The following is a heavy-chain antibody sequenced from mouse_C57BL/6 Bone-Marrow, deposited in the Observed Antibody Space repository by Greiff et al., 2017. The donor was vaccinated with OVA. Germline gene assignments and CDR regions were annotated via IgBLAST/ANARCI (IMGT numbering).Heavy chain of an antibody. Sequence: VHLVESGAELVRPGASVKLSCKASGYTFTDYYINWVQQRPGQGLEWIARIYPGSGTTYYTESFKGKATLTAENSSSTAYMQLSSLTSEDSAVDVCARKGYGSSYWYFEVWGTGTTVTVSS. D-gene: IGHD1-1*01. CDR2: IYPGSGTT. V-gene: IGHV1-76*01. CDR3: ARKGYGSSYWYFEV. J-gene: IGHJ1*03. CDR1: GYTFTDYY.